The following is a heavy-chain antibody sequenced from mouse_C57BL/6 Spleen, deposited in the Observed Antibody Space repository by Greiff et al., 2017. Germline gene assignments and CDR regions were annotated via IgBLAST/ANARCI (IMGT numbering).Heavy chain of an antibody. CDR3: ARGVFITTANYFDY. D-gene: IGHD1-1*01. Sequence: VQLQQPGAELVMPGASVKLSCKASGYTFTSYWMHWVKQRPGQGLEWIGEIDPSDSYTNYNQKFKGKSTLTVDKSSSTAYMQLSSLTSEDSAVYDCARGVFITTANYFDYWGQGTTLTVSS. J-gene: IGHJ2*01. CDR1: GYTFTSYW. V-gene: IGHV1-69*01. CDR2: IDPSDSYT.